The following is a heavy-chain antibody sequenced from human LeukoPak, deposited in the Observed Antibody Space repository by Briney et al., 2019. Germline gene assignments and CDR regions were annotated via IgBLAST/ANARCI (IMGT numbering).Heavy chain of an antibody. Sequence: ASVKVSCKASGYTFTGYYMLWVRQAPGQGLEWMGWINPNSGGTNYAQKFQGRVTMTRDTSISTAYMELSRLRSDDTAVYYCARVPDYYDSSGYYSSGIDYWGQGTLVTVSS. V-gene: IGHV1-2*02. CDR3: ARVPDYYDSSGYYSSGIDY. D-gene: IGHD3-22*01. CDR2: INPNSGGT. J-gene: IGHJ4*02. CDR1: GYTFTGYY.